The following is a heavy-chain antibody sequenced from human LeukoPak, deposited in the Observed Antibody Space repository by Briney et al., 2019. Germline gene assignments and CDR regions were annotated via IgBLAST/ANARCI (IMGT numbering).Heavy chain of an antibody. CDR3: AKEGTGYSRHFDY. J-gene: IGHJ4*02. V-gene: IGHV3-23*01. D-gene: IGHD6-13*01. Sequence: PGGSLRLSCAASGFTFSAFAMTWVRQAPGKGLEWVSAISGSGGSTYYADSVKGRFTISRDNSKNTLYLQMNSLRAEDTAVYYCAKEGTGYSRHFDYWGQGTPVTVSS. CDR2: ISGSGGST. CDR1: GFTFSAFA.